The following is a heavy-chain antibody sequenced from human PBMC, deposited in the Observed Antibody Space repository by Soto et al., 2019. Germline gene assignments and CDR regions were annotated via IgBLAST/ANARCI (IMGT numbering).Heavy chain of an antibody. CDR3: GTDFYSSGNHPGG. CDR2: IKTLSEGATT. Sequence: EVQLVESGGGLVEPGGSLRLSCAASGFSFSRAWMNWVRQAPGKGLEGVGRIKTLSEGATTDYAPPVQGRFSISSDDSENTLYLQMNSLKNEDTGVYHCGTDFYSSGNHPGGWGQGTLVIVSS. V-gene: IGHV3-15*07. D-gene: IGHD3-10*01. J-gene: IGHJ4*02. CDR1: GFSFSRAW.